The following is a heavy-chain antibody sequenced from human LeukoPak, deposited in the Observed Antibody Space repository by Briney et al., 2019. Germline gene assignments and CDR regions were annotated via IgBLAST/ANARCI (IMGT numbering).Heavy chain of an antibody. J-gene: IGHJ2*01. CDR1: GFTFSSYW. D-gene: IGHD4-23*01. CDR3: TRVGDYGGNWAWYFDL. CDR2: IKSDGSNT. V-gene: IGHV3-74*01. Sequence: GGSLRLSCAAPGFTFSSYWMHWVRQAPGKGLVWVSRIKSDGSNTNYAGSVKGRFTISRDNAKNTLYLQMNSLRAEDTAVYYCTRVGDYGGNWAWYFDLWGRGTLVTVSS.